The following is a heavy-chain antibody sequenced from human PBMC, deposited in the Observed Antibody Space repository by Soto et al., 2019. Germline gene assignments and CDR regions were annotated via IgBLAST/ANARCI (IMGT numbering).Heavy chain of an antibody. CDR2: IYYSGST. CDR3: ARCYPSTAYGDYEYYFDY. Sequence: QLQLQESGPGLVKPSETLSLTCTVSGGSISSSSYYWGWIRQPPGKGLEWIGSIYYSGSTYYNPSLKSRVTISVDTSKNQFSLKLSSVTAADTAVYYCARCYPSTAYGDYEYYFDYWGQGTLVTVSS. J-gene: IGHJ4*02. D-gene: IGHD4-17*01. V-gene: IGHV4-39*01. CDR1: GGSISSSSYY.